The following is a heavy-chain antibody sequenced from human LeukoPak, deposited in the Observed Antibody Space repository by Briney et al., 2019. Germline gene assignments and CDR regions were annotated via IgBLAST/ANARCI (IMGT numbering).Heavy chain of an antibody. CDR3: ARNSAGDYFDY. J-gene: IGHJ4*02. CDR1: GYTFTGYY. CDR2: ISLNSGGT. D-gene: IGHD1-1*01. V-gene: IGHV1-2*02. Sequence: GASVKVSCKASGYTFTGYYMHWVRQAPGQGLEWMGWISLNSGGTNYAQNFQGRVTMTRDTSISTAFMEVSRLRSDDTAVYYCARNSAGDYFDYWGRGTLVTVSS.